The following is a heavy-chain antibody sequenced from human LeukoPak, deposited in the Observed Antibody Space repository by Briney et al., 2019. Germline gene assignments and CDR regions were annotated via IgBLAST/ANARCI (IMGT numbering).Heavy chain of an antibody. CDR3: ARVGTDIVVVPAVR. V-gene: IGHV1-18*01. CDR1: GYTFTSYV. CDR2: ISAYNGNT. D-gene: IGHD2-2*01. J-gene: IGHJ4*02. Sequence: ASVKVSCKASGYTFTSYVISWVRQAPGQGLEWMGWISAYNGNTNYAQKLQGRVTMTTDTSTSTAYMELRSLRSDDTAVYYCARVGTDIVVVPAVRWGQGTLVTVSS.